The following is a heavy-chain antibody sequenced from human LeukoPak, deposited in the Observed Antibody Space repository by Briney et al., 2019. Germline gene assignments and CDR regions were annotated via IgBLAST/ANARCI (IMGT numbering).Heavy chain of an antibody. J-gene: IGHJ4*02. CDR3: ARSGYGGNYPDY. CDR2: IWYDGSNK. V-gene: IGHV3-33*01. Sequence: PGGSLRLSCAASGFTFSSYGMHWVRQAPGKGLEWVAVIWYDGSNKYYADSVKGRFTISRDNSKNTLYLQMNSLRAEDTAVYYCARSGYGGNYPDYWGQGTLVTVSS. CDR1: GFTFSSYG. D-gene: IGHD4-23*01.